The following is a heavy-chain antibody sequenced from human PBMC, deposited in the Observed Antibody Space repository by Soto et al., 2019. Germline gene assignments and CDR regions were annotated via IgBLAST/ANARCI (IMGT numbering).Heavy chain of an antibody. CDR2: IHSGGSP. J-gene: IGHJ4*02. CDR3: ASDWGSVY. CDR1: GFTFSIYS. D-gene: IGHD7-27*01. V-gene: IGHV3-66*01. Sequence: PGGSLRLSCAASGFTFSIYSMNWVRQAPGKGLEWVSVIHSGGSPYYADSVRGRFTISRDNSKNTLYLQMNSLRAEDTAVYYCASDWGSVYWGQGTLVTVSS.